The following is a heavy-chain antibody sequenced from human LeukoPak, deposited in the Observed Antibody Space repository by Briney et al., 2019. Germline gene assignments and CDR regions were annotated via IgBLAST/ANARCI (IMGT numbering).Heavy chain of an antibody. D-gene: IGHD3-16*01. V-gene: IGHV4-34*01. Sequence: SETLSLTCAVYGGSFSGYYWSWIRQPPGKGLEWIGEINHSGSTNYNPSLKSRVTISVDTSKNQFSLKLSSMTAADTAVYYCARGRGLVPSVAGEDVWGQGTTVTVSS. CDR3: ARGRGLVPSVAGEDV. J-gene: IGHJ6*02. CDR1: GGSFSGYY. CDR2: INHSGST.